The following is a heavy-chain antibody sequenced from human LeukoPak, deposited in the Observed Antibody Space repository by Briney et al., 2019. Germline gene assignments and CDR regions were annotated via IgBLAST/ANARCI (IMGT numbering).Heavy chain of an antibody. D-gene: IGHD3-3*01. Sequence: GGSLRLSCTASGFTFSDYYMGWIRQAPGKGLEWVSYITSSGTTIYYADSVKGRFTISRDNAKNSLYLQMNSLRAEDTAVYYCARELYDFWSGTLGWFDPWGQGTLVTVSS. J-gene: IGHJ5*02. CDR2: ITSSGTTI. CDR3: ARELYDFWSGTLGWFDP. CDR1: GFTFSDYY. V-gene: IGHV3-11*04.